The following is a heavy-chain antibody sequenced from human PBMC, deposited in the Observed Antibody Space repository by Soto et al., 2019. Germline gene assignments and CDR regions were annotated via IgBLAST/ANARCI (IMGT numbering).Heavy chain of an antibody. CDR2: INPSGGST. D-gene: IGHD3-3*01. CDR3: VYDFWSSYPGS. J-gene: IGHJ5*02. CDR1: GYTFTSYY. Sequence: ASVKVSCKASGYTFTSYYMHWVRQAPGQGLEWMGIINPSGGSTSYAQKFQGRVTMTRDTSTSTVYMELSSLRSEDTAVYYCVYDFWSSYPGSWGQGTLVTVSS. V-gene: IGHV1-46*01.